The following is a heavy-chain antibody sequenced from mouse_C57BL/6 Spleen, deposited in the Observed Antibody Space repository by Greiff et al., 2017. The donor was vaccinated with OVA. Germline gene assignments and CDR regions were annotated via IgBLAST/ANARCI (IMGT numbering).Heavy chain of an antibody. V-gene: IGHV2-5*01. CDR2: IWRGGST. D-gene: IGHD1-1*01. CDR3: AKKGYGSRDYYAMDY. J-gene: IGHJ4*01. Sequence: QVQLKQSGPGLVQPSQSLSITCTVSGFSLTSYGVHWVRQSPGKGLEWLGVIWRGGSTDYNAAFMSRLSITKDNSKSQVFFKMNSLQADDTAIYYCAKKGYGSRDYYAMDYWGQGTSVTVSS. CDR1: GFSLTSYG.